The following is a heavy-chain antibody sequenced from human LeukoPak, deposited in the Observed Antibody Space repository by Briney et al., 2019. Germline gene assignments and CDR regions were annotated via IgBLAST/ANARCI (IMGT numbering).Heavy chain of an antibody. CDR3: ARAYSSGDYAIDY. Sequence: ASVKVSCKASGYTFTGYYMHWVRQAPGQGLEWMGWINPNSGGTNYAQKFQGWVTMTRDTSISIAYMELSRLRSDDTAVYYCARAYSSGDYAIDYWGQGTLVTVSS. CDR1: GYTFTGYY. D-gene: IGHD6-19*01. CDR2: INPNSGGT. J-gene: IGHJ4*02. V-gene: IGHV1-2*04.